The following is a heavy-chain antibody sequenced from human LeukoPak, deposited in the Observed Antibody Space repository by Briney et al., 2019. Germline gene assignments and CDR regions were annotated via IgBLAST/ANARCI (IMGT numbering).Heavy chain of an antibody. Sequence: ASVKVSCKASGGTFSSYAISWVRQAPGQGLEWMGGIIPIFGTANYAQKFQGRVTITADESTSTAYMELSSLRSEDTAVYYCARGSSGYYPIDYWAREPWSPSPQ. J-gene: IGHJ4*02. CDR1: GGTFSSYA. CDR2: IIPIFGTA. D-gene: IGHD3-22*01. CDR3: ARGSSGYYPIDY. V-gene: IGHV1-69*13.